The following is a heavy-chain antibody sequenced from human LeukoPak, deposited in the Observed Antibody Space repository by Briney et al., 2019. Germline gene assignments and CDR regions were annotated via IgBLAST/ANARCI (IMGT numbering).Heavy chain of an antibody. CDR2: ISGSGGST. Sequence: GGSLRLSCAASGFTFSSYAMSWVRQAPGKGLEWVSAISGSGGSTYYADSVKGRFTISRDNAENSLYLQMSSLRAEDTAVYYCARDYWRSLEYWGQGTLVTVSS. V-gene: IGHV3-23*01. J-gene: IGHJ4*02. D-gene: IGHD3-16*01. CDR1: GFTFSSYA. CDR3: ARDYWRSLEY.